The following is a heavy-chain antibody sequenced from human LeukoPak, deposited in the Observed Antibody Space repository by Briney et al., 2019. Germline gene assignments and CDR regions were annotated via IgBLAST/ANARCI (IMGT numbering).Heavy chain of an antibody. V-gene: IGHV4-30-2*01. J-gene: IGHJ3*02. Sequence: SETLSLTCAVSGGSISSGGYSWSWIRQPPGKGLEWIGYIYHSGSTYYNPSLKSRVTISVDRSKNQFSLKLSSVTAADTAVYYCARAKGFGELVAFDIWGQGTMVTASA. CDR3: ARAKGFGELVAFDI. D-gene: IGHD3-10*01. CDR1: GGSISSGGYS. CDR2: IYHSGST.